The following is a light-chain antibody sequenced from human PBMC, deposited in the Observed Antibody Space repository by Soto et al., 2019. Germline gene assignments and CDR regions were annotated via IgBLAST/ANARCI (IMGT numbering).Light chain of an antibody. CDR3: MQGTHWPPFT. CDR1: QSLVSSDGDPY. J-gene: IGKJ3*01. V-gene: IGKV2-30*01. Sequence: DVVLTQSPLSLPVTLGQPASISCRSSQSLVSSDGDPYLNWIQQRPGQSPRRLIYDVSKRDPGVQDRFSGSGSGTDFTLKISRVEAQDVGVYYCMQGTHWPPFTFGPGTRVDFK. CDR2: DVS.